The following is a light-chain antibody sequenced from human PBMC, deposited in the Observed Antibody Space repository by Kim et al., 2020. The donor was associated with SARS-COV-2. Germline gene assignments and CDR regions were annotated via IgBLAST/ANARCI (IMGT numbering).Light chain of an antibody. CDR2: INR. Sequence: VRSVCSGSKSNIVSNPVNWSQHVPGTAPKLLVNINRHRPSGVPDRFTASKSDTSAALAISGLQSEDESTYYCAAWDESLDGFLVLGGGTQLTVL. V-gene: IGLV1-44*01. CDR3: AAWDESLDGFLV. J-gene: IGLJ2*01. CDR1: KSNIVSNP.